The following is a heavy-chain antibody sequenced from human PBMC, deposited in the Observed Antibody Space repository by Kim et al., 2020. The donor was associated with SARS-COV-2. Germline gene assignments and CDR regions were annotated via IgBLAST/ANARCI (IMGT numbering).Heavy chain of an antibody. D-gene: IGHD1-26*01. CDR1: GFSFSSYS. V-gene: IGHV3-48*01. J-gene: IGHJ4*02. CDR2: VSTGGDTK. CDR3: AGRLDY. Sequence: GGSLRLSCAASGFSFSSYSMNWVRQAPGKGLEWISYVSTGGDTKYYADSVKGRFTISRDNAKNLLYLQMNSLTVEDTAVYYCAGRLDYWGQGTLVTVSS.